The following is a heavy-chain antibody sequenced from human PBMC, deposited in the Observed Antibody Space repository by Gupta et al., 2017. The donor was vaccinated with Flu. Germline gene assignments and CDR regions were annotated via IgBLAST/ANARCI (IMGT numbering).Heavy chain of an antibody. J-gene: IGHJ4*02. D-gene: IGHD1-26*01. CDR1: GGFVTDDY. V-gene: IGHV4-59*02. CDR2: IHDTGST. Sequence: GGFVTDDYWSWIRQSPGKGLEWIGYIHDTGSTDYNHSLKRRGTIPVDSSKTNCSGKLTSVTAADSAVDVCERDNSPSRWDIWGPGTLVTVSS. CDR3: ERDNSPSRWDI.